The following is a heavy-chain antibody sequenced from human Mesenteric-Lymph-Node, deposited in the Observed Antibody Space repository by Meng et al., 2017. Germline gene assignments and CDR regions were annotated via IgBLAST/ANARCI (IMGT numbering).Heavy chain of an antibody. J-gene: IGHJ4*02. CDR1: GYTFTSYY. D-gene: IGHD4-17*01. CDR3: ARDIKPYYGDDYFDY. Sequence: ASVKVSCKASGYTFTSYYMHWVRQAPGQGLEWMGIINPSGGSTSYAQKFQGRVTMTRDTSTSTVYMELSSLRSEDTAVYYCARDIKPYYGDDYFDYWGQGKRVTVYS. CDR2: INPSGGST. V-gene: IGHV1-46*01.